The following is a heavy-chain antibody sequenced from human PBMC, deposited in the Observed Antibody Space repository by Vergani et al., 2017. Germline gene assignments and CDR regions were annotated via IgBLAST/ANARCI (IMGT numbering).Heavy chain of an antibody. Sequence: QVQLVQFGAEVKKSGASVKVSCKTSGYTFSNYYMHWVRKAPGQGLEWMGIINPSGGHTNYAQKFQGRVTMTRDTSTSTVYMELSSLRSEDTAIYYCARGDYGILTGYRYWGQGTLVTVSA. D-gene: IGHD3-9*01. CDR1: GYTFSNYY. CDR2: INPSGGHT. V-gene: IGHV1-46*03. CDR3: ARGDYGILTGYRY. J-gene: IGHJ4*02.